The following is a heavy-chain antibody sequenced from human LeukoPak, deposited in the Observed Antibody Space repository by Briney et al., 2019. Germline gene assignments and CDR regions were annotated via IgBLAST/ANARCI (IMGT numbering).Heavy chain of an antibody. J-gene: IGHJ6*02. CDR3: AKGGHCSSTSCPRPYGMDV. V-gene: IGHV3-23*01. D-gene: IGHD2-2*01. Sequence: GGSLRLSCAASGFNLNSYMLNWVRQAPGKGLEWVSAISGSGGSTYYADSVKGRFTISRDNSKNTLYLQMNSLRAEDTAVYYCAKGGHCSSTSCPRPYGMDVWGQGTTVTVSS. CDR2: ISGSGGST. CDR1: GFNLNSYM.